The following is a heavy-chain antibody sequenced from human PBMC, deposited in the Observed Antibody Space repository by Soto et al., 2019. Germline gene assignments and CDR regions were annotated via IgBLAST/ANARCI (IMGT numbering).Heavy chain of an antibody. Sequence: GGSLRLSCAASGFTFDDYAMHWVRQAPGKGLEWVSGISWNSGSIGYADSVKGRFTISRDNAKNSLYLQMNSLRAEDTALYYCAKVGLPYCSSTSCPHNWFDPWGQGTLVTVSS. V-gene: IGHV3-9*01. J-gene: IGHJ5*02. CDR2: ISWNSGSI. D-gene: IGHD2-2*01. CDR3: AKVGLPYCSSTSCPHNWFDP. CDR1: GFTFDDYA.